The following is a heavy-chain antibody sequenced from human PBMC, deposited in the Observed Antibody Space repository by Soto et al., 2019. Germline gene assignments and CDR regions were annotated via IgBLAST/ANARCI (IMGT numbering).Heavy chain of an antibody. CDR3: ASAYGYCSSTSCYYYYGMDV. J-gene: IGHJ6*01. CDR2: ISGSGGST. D-gene: IGHD2-2*01. Sequence: PLGSLRLSCAASGLTFSSYAMSWVRQAPGKGLEWVSAISGSGGSTYYADSVKGRFTISRDNSKNTLYLQMNSLRAEDTAVYYCASAYGYCSSTSCYYYYGMDVWGQGATVIVS. CDR1: GLTFSSYA. V-gene: IGHV3-23*01.